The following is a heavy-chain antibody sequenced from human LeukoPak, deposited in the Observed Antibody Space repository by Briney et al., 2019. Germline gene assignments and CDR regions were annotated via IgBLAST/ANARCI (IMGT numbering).Heavy chain of an antibody. CDR3: AGVGGDDAFDI. Sequence: SETLSLTCTVSGGSISSYYWSWIRQPPGKGLEWIGYIYYSGSTNYNPSLKSRVTISVDTSKNQFSLKLSSVTAADTAVYYCAGVGGDDAFDIWGQGTMVTVSS. CDR2: IYYSGST. D-gene: IGHD7-27*01. CDR1: GGSISSYY. V-gene: IGHV4-59*01. J-gene: IGHJ3*02.